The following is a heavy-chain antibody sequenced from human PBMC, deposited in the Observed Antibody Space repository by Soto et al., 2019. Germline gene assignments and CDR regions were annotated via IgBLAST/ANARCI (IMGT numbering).Heavy chain of an antibody. CDR3: YREQNY. CDR2: IKQDGSEK. CDR1: GFTFSIYW. Sequence: EVQLVESGGDLVQPGGSLRLSCAASGFTFSIYWMTWVRQAPGKGLEWVANIKQDGSEKYYVDSVKGRFTISRDNAKNSLYLHMNSLRGEDTAVYYCYREQNYWGPGALVTVAS. V-gene: IGHV3-7*04. J-gene: IGHJ4*02.